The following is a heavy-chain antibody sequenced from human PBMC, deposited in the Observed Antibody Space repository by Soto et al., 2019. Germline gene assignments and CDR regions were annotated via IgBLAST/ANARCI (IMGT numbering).Heavy chain of an antibody. CDR2: ISGYDDNT. CDR1: GYTFTSYG. D-gene: IGHD1-1*01. V-gene: IGHV1-18*01. Sequence: QVQLVQSGAEVKKPGASVKVSCEASGYTFTSYGISWVRQAPGQGLEWVGWISGYDDNTDYAYKFRGRVTMTTDTSTNTAYMDLRSLRSDDTAVYYCARHNSQWPNWFDPWGQGTPVTVSS. J-gene: IGHJ5*02. CDR3: ARHNSQWPNWFDP.